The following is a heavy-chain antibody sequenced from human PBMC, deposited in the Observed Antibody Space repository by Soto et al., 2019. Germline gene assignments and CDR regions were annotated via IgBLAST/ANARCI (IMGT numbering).Heavy chain of an antibody. Sequence: QVQLEQSGAEVKTPGASVKVSCKTSGYTFTGHHIHWVRQAPGQGLEWMGWINPISGGTKYREKFQGRVSRPRDKSSSTAYMELRSLPSDDSAVYYCAKDGRHCSGGSCPQGHWGQGTLVTVSS. J-gene: IGHJ4*02. V-gene: IGHV1-2*02. CDR3: AKDGRHCSGGSCPQGH. CDR2: INPISGGT. D-gene: IGHD2-15*01. CDR1: GYTFTGHH.